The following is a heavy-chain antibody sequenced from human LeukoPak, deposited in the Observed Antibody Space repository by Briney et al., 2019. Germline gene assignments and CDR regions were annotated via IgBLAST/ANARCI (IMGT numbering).Heavy chain of an antibody. CDR1: GFTFSSYA. J-gene: IGHJ3*02. D-gene: IGHD6-13*01. CDR2: ISGSGGST. CDR3: ARDWPSEWQQLPDYDAVDI. V-gene: IGHV3-23*01. Sequence: GGSLRLSCAASGFTFSSYAMSWVRQPPGKGLEWVSSISGSGGSTYDADSVKGRFTISRDNSKNTLDLQMSSLRANDTAVYYCARDWPSEWQQLPDYDAVDIWGQGTMVTVSS.